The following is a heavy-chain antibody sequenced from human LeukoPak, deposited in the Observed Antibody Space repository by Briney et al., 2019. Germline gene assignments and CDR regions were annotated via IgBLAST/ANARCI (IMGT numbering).Heavy chain of an antibody. CDR3: ARGETMVRGVYNY. CDR1: GFTFSDYY. J-gene: IGHJ4*02. D-gene: IGHD3-10*01. V-gene: IGHV3-11*01. CDR2: ISSSGSTI. Sequence: GSLRLSCAASGFTFSDYYMSWIRQAPGEGLEWVSYISSSGSTIYYADSVKGRFTISRDNAKNSLYLQMNSLRAGDTAVYYCARGETMVRGVYNYWGQGTLVTVSS.